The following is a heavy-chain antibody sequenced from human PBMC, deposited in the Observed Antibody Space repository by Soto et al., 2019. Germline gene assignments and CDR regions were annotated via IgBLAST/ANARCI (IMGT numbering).Heavy chain of an antibody. CDR2: IYYSGST. D-gene: IGHD2-2*01. V-gene: IGHV4-59*08. J-gene: IGHJ6*03. CDR3: AGRDCSGTNCYYLDYYYMDV. Sequence: WTWIRPSPGKGLEWLGYIYYSGSTDYNPSLRGRLAISIDTSKNQFSLRLNSMTAADTAVYYCAGRDCSGTNCYYLDYYYMDVWGKGTTVTVSS.